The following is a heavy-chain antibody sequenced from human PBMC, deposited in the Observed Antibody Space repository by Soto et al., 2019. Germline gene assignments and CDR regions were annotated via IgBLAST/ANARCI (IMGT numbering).Heavy chain of an antibody. V-gene: IGHV1-3*05. CDR2: INAGNGNT. CDR1: GYTFTSYE. D-gene: IGHD1-20*01. CDR3: ARDKITGIPDY. Sequence: QVQLLQSGAEEKKPGASVKVSCKASGYTFTSYEMHWVRQAPGQRLEWMGWINAGNGNTKYSQKFQGRVTITRDTSASTAYMELSSLRSEDTAVYYCARDKITGIPDYWGQGTLVTVSS. J-gene: IGHJ4*02.